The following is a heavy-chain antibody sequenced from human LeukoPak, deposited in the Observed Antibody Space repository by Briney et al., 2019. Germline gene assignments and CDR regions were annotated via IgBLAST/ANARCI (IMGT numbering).Heavy chain of an antibody. CDR2: IYTSGST. CDR3: ARQNFDWLLSPFDY. D-gene: IGHD3-9*01. CDR1: GGSISSGSYY. Sequence: SETLSLTCIVSGGSISSGSYYWSWIRQPAGKGLEWIGRIYTSGSTNYNPSLKSRVTISVDTSKNQFSLKLSSVTAADTAVYYCARQNFDWLLSPFDYWGQGTLVTVSS. V-gene: IGHV4-61*02. J-gene: IGHJ4*02.